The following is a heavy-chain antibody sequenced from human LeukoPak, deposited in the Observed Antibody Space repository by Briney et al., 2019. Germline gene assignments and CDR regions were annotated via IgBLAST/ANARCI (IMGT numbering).Heavy chain of an antibody. V-gene: IGHV3-23*01. CDR1: GFTFSSYA. Sequence: GGSLRLSCAASGFTFSSYAMSWVRQAPGKGLEWVSAISGSGGSTYYADSVKGRFTISRDNSKNTLYLQMNSLRAEDTAVYYCAKVQDIVVVPAAPFDYWGQGTLVTVSS. J-gene: IGHJ4*02. D-gene: IGHD2-2*01. CDR3: AKVQDIVVVPAAPFDY. CDR2: ISGSGGST.